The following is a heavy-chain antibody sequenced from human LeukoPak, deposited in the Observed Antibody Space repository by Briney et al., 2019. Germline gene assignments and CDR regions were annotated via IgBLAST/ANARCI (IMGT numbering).Heavy chain of an antibody. Sequence: GGSLRLSCTGSGFTFGDYAMSWVRQAPGKGLEWVAVIWYDGSNKYYADSVKGRFTISRDNSKNTLYLQMNSLRAEDTAVYYCARDLNYYDSSGLFDYWGQGTLVTVSS. CDR2: IWYDGSNK. CDR1: GFTFGDYA. CDR3: ARDLNYYDSSGLFDY. J-gene: IGHJ4*02. D-gene: IGHD3-22*01. V-gene: IGHV3-33*01.